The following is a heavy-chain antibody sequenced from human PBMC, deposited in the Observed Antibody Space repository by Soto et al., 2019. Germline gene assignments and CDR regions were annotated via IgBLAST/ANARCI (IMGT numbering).Heavy chain of an antibody. CDR3: ARSVGGSNVNFDY. V-gene: IGHV1-2*04. J-gene: IGHJ4*02. D-gene: IGHD3-10*01. CDR2: INPNSVCT. Sequence: ASVKVSCKASGYTFTGYYMHWVRQAPGQGLEWMGWINPNSVCTNYAQKFQGWVTMTRDTSISTAYMELSSLRSEDTAVYYCARSVGGSNVNFDYWGQGTLVTVSS. CDR1: GYTFTGYY.